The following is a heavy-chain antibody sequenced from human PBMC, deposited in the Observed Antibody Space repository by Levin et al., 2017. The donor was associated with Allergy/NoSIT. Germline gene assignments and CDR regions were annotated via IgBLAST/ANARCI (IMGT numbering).Heavy chain of an antibody. Sequence: SETLSLTCTVSGGSISGYYWIWLRQSPGKGLEWIGLIHYTGNTNYNPSLRSRVTMSVDTSKNQFSLRLSSVTTADTAIYYCARETAASGLPFDYWSQGTLVTVSS. V-gene: IGHV4-59*01. J-gene: IGHJ4*02. CDR3: ARETAASGLPFDY. D-gene: IGHD6-13*01. CDR1: GGSISGYY. CDR2: IHYTGNT.